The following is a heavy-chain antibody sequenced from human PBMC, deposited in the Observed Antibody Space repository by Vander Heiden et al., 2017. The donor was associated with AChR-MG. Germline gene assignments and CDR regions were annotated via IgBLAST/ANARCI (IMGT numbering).Heavy chain of an antibody. Sequence: QVQLQDSGPGLVKPSETLSLTCTVSGGPSSSYYWSCIRQPAGKGLEWIGRIYTSGSTNYNPSLKSRVTMSVDTSKNQFSLKLSSVTAADTAVYYCARAEDYAHWYFDLWGRGTLVTVSS. CDR3: ARAEDYAHWYFDL. D-gene: IGHD4-17*01. CDR2: IYTSGST. V-gene: IGHV4-4*07. CDR1: GGPSSSYY. J-gene: IGHJ2*01.